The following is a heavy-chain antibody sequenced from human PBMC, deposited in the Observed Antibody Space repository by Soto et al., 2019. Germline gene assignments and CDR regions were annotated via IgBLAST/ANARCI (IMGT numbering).Heavy chain of an antibody. J-gene: IGHJ4*02. CDR3: ATPQDYDGCLDS. CDR1: GYSFTSYY. D-gene: IGHD3-22*01. V-gene: IGHV1-46*01. Sequence: ASVKVSCKASGYSFTSYYMHWVRQAPGQGLEWMGIINPIGGSTSYAQKFQGRLTLTRDTPGNTAYLELNSLISEDTAVYYCATPQDYDGCLDSWGQGTLVTVSS. CDR2: INPIGGST.